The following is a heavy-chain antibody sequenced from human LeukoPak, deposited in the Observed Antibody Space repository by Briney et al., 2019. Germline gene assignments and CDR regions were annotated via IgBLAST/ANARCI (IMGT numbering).Heavy chain of an antibody. Sequence: GGSLILSCAASGFRFSSDAMSWVRQAPCKGLEWVAVISHDGSNKYYADSVKGRFTISRDNSKNTLYLQMNSLRAEDTAVYYCARGYRDAFDIWGQGTMVTVSS. CDR2: ISHDGSNK. CDR1: GFRFSSDA. V-gene: IGHV3-30*04. CDR3: ARGYRDAFDI. D-gene: IGHD5-18*01. J-gene: IGHJ3*02.